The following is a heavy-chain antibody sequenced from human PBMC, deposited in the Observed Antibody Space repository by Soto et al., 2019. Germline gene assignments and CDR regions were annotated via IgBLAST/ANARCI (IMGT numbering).Heavy chain of an antibody. V-gene: IGHV3-23*01. J-gene: IGHJ4*01. CDR1: GFTFSSYA. CDR3: AKVLGGYSGYAFAY. D-gene: IGHD5-12*01. CDR2: ISGSGGST. Sequence: EVQLLETGGGLVQPGGSLRLSCAASGFTFSSYAMSWVRQAPGKGLEWVSAISGSGGSTYYADSVKGRFTISRDNSKNTLYLQLISLLAEEMAIYYCAKVLGGYSGYAFAYWCHGTLGTVSS.